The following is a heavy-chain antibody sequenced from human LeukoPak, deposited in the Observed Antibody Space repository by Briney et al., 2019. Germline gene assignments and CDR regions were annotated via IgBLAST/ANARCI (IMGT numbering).Heavy chain of an antibody. CDR2: INPSGGST. V-gene: IGHV1-46*01. CDR1: GGTFSSYA. D-gene: IGHD2-8*01. J-gene: IGHJ4*03. Sequence: ASVKVSCKASGGTFSSYAISWVRQAPGQGLEWMGIINPSGGSTSYAQKFQGRVTMTRDTSTSTVYMELSSLRSEDTAVYYCARDVSASPGSYLGYWGQGTLVTVSS. CDR3: ARDVSASPGSYLGY.